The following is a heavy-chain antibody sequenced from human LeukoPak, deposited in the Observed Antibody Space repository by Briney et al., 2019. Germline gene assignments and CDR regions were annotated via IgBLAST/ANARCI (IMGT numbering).Heavy chain of an antibody. D-gene: IGHD6-13*01. CDR3: ARHLPYSSSWYIGYYYYGMDV. CDR2: MNPNSGNT. V-gene: IGHV1-8*01. CDR1: GYTFTSYD. J-gene: IGHJ6*02. Sequence: ASVKASCKASGYTFTSYDINWVRQATGQGLEWMGWMNPNSGNTGYAQKFQGRVTMTRNTSISTAYMELSSLRSENTAVYYCARHLPYSSSWYIGYYYYGMDVWGQGTTVTVSS.